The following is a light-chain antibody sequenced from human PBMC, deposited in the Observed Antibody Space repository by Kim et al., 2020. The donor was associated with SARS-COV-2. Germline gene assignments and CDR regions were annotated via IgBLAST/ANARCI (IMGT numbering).Light chain of an antibody. CDR2: GAS. J-gene: IGKJ2*01. CDR1: QSISSG. V-gene: IGKV3-15*01. CDR3: QQYDSWPPYN. Sequence: VSPGGRATLSCRSSQSISSGLAWYQHKPGQAPRLLMYGASTRATGIPARFSGSGSGTEFTLTISSLQSEDFAVYYCQQYDSWPPYNFGLGTKLEI.